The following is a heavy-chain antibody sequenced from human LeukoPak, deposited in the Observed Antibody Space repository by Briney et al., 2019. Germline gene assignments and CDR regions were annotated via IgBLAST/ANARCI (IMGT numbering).Heavy chain of an antibody. Sequence: GESLKISCKGSGDRFTSYWIGWVRQMPGKGLEWMGIIYPGDSDTRYSPSFQGQVTISADKSISTAYLQWSSLKASDTAMYYRARHQLRYFDWLNPDYYYYGMDVWGQGTTVTVSS. V-gene: IGHV5-51*01. CDR1: GDRFTSYW. CDR3: ARHQLRYFDWLNPDYYYYGMDV. D-gene: IGHD3-9*01. J-gene: IGHJ6*02. CDR2: IYPGDSDT.